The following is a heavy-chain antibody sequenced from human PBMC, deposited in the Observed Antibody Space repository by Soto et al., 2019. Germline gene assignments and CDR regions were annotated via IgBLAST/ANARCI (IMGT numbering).Heavy chain of an antibody. CDR3: ARDGREYSGYDA. V-gene: IGHV3-33*08. CDR1: GFTVSSNY. D-gene: IGHD5-12*01. J-gene: IGHJ5*02. Sequence: GGSLRLSCAASGFTVSSNYMSWVRQAPGKGLEWVAVIWYDGSNKYYADSVKGRFTISRDNSKNTLYLQMNSLRAEDTAVYYCARDGREYSGYDAWGQGTLVTVSS. CDR2: IWYDGSNK.